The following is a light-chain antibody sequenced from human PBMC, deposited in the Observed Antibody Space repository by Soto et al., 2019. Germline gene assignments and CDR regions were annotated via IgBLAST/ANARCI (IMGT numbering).Light chain of an antibody. V-gene: IGKV4-1*01. J-gene: IGKJ3*01. CDR3: QQYFTTPLT. Sequence: DIVMTQSPDSLAVSLGERATINCKSSQSVLYSSNNKSYLAWYQHKPGQPPKLLIFWASTRESGVPDRFSGSGSGTDFTLTISILQAEDVAVYYSQQYFTTPLTFGPGTKVDIK. CDR1: QSVLYSSNNKSY. CDR2: WAS.